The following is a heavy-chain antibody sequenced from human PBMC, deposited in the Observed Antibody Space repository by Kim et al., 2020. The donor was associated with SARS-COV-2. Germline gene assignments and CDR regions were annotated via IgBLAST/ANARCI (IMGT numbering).Heavy chain of an antibody. CDR2: IRGSGDRT. Sequence: GGSLRLSCAASGFTFNNYAMSWVRQAPGKGLEWVSGIRGSGDRTSYADSMKGRFTISRDNSRNTLYLQMDSLRVEDTAVYYCAKVSSGSSGWFEYFQNWGQGTLVTVSS. J-gene: IGHJ1*01. CDR1: GFTFNNYA. V-gene: IGHV3-23*01. D-gene: IGHD6-19*01. CDR3: AKVSSGSSGWFEYFQN.